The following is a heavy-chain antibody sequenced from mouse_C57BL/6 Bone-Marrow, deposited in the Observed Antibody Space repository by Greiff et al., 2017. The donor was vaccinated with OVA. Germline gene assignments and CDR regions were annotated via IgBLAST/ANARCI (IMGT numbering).Heavy chain of an antibody. D-gene: IGHD3-2*02. J-gene: IGHJ2*01. Sequence: VQLQQSGPELVKPGASVKISCKASGYAFSSSWMNWVKQRPGKGLEWIGRIYPGDGDTNYNGKFKGKATLTADKSSSTAYMQLSSLTSEDSAVYFCARESSGYNLDYWGQGTTLTVSS. CDR1: GYAFSSSW. CDR3: ARESSGYNLDY. V-gene: IGHV1-82*01. CDR2: IYPGDGDT.